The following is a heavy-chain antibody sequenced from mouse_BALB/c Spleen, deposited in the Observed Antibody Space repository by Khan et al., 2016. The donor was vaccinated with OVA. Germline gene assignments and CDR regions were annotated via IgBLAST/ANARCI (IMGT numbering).Heavy chain of an antibody. J-gene: IGHJ4*01. CDR3: ARQPCYHYNIMDY. CDR2: IWSDGST. Sequence: QVQLKQSGPGLVAPSQSLSITCTISGFSLTNYGVHWVRQPPGKGLEWLVVIWSDGSTTYNSALKSRLTISKDNSKSQVFLKMNSLQTDDTAMYFCARQPCYHYNIMDYWGQGTSGTVSS. V-gene: IGHV2-6-1*01. CDR1: GFSLTNYG.